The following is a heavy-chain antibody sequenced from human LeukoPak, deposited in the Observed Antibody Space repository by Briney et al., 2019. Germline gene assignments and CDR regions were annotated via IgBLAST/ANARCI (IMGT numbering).Heavy chain of an antibody. Sequence: GGSLRLSCAASGFTFSSYSMNWVRQAPGKGLEWVSSISSSSSYIYYADSVKGRFSISRDNAKNSLYLQMNSLRAEDTAVYYCARNDILTGVDYWGQGTLVTVSS. V-gene: IGHV3-21*01. CDR3: ARNDILTGVDY. J-gene: IGHJ4*02. D-gene: IGHD3-9*01. CDR2: ISSSSSYI. CDR1: GFTFSSYS.